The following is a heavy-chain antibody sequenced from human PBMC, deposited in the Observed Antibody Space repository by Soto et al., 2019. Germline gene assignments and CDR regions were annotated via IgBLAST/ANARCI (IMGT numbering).Heavy chain of an antibody. V-gene: IGHV1-69*06. J-gene: IGHJ6*02. D-gene: IGHD4-17*01. CDR3: GSEPVGRIGVDYGGNPRGGVGGMDV. CDR1: GGTFSSYA. CDR2: IIPIFGTA. Sequence: SVKVSCKASGGTFSSYAISWVRQAPGQGLEWMGGIIPIFGTANYAQKFQGRVTITADKSTSTAYMELSSLRSEETAVYYCGSEPVGRIGVDYGGNPRGGVGGMDVWGQGTTVTVSS.